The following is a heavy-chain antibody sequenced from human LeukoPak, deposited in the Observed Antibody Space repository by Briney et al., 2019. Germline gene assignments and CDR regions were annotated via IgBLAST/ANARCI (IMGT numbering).Heavy chain of an antibody. Sequence: GGSLRLSCAASGFTFSSYTMIWVRQAPGKGLEWVSAISGSGDSTSYADSVKGRFTISRDTSKNTLYLQMNSLRAEDTAVYYCAREYCSSTSCYTGFDYWGQGTLVTVSS. V-gene: IGHV3-23*01. CDR1: GFTFSSYT. D-gene: IGHD2-2*02. CDR2: ISGSGDST. J-gene: IGHJ4*02. CDR3: AREYCSSTSCYTGFDY.